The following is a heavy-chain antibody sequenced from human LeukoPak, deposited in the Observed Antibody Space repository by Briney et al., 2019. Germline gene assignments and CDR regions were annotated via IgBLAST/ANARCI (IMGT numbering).Heavy chain of an antibody. Sequence: SVTLSLTCAVYGGSFSGYYWSWIRQPPGKGLEWIGEINHSGSTNYNPSLKSRVTISVDTSKNQFSLKLSSVTAADTAVYYCARAGRIFRSKGSSSVVGYYYYYMDVWGKGTTVTVSS. CDR3: ARAGRIFRSKGSSSVVGYYYYYMDV. V-gene: IGHV4-34*01. D-gene: IGHD6-6*01. CDR1: GGSFSGYY. J-gene: IGHJ6*03. CDR2: INHSGST.